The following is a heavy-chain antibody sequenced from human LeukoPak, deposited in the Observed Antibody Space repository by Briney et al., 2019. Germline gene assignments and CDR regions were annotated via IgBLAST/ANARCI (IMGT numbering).Heavy chain of an antibody. J-gene: IGHJ6*03. V-gene: IGHV3-15*01. CDR3: TSITRYYDYVWGSQFMDV. CDR2: IKRKTDGGTT. CDR1: GFTFSHAW. D-gene: IGHD3-16*01. Sequence: GGSLRLSCAASGFTFSHAWMNWVRQAPGKGLEWVGRIKRKTDGGTTDYAAPVKGRFTISGDDSKNTLYLQMNSLKTEDTAVYYCTSITRYYDYVWGSQFMDVWGKGTTVTVSS.